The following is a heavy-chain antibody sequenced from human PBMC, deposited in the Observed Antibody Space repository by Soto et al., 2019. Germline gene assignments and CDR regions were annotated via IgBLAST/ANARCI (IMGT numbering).Heavy chain of an antibody. CDR1: GFTFNNYA. J-gene: IGHJ4*02. CDR3: AIHFYYGSGSYYAVDY. CDR2: ISASGGST. Sequence: EVQLLESGGGLVQPGGSLRLSCVVSGFTFNNYAMNWVRQAPGKGLEWVSGISASGGSTYYADSVKGRFTISRDSSKXXXXXXXXXXRADDTAIYYCAIHFYYGSGSYYAVDYWGQGTLVTVSS. V-gene: IGHV3-23*01. D-gene: IGHD3-10*01.